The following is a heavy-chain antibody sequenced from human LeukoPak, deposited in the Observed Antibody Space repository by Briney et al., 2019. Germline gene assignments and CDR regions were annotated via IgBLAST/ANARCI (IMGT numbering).Heavy chain of an antibody. D-gene: IGHD3-9*01. V-gene: IGHV4-34*01. CDR2: INHSGST. Sequence: PSETLSLTCAVYGGSFSGYYWSWIRQPPGKGLEWIGEINHSGSTNYNPSLKSRVTISVDTSKNQFSLKLSSATAADTAVYYCARFRYYDILTGRYYYGMDVWGQGTTVTVSS. J-gene: IGHJ6*02. CDR3: ARFRYYDILTGRYYYGMDV. CDR1: GGSFSGYY.